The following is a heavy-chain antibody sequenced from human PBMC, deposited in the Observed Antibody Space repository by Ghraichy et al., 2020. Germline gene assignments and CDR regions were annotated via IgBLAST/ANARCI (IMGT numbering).Heavy chain of an antibody. V-gene: IGHV4-34*01. CDR2: INHSGST. CDR1: GGSFSGYY. Sequence: ESLNISCAVYGGSFSGYYWSWIRQPPGKGLEWIGEINHSGSTNYNPSLKSRVTISVDTSKNQFSLKLSSVTAADTAVYYCARGALGYSSGRKVGARRYFDYWGQGTLVTVSS. CDR3: ARGALGYSSGRKVGARRYFDY. D-gene: IGHD6-19*01. J-gene: IGHJ4*02.